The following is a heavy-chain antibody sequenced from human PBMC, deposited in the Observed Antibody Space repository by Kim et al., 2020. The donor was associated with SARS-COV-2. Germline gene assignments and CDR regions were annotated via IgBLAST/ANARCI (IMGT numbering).Heavy chain of an antibody. CDR3: ARDPLGYYDSSGYYSSRYFDD. Sequence: ASVKVSCKASGYTFTSYGISWVRQAPGQGLEWMGWISAYNGNTNYAQKLQGRVTMTTDTSTSTAYMELRSLRSDDTAVYYCARDPLGYYDSSGYYSSRYFDDWGQGTLVTVSS. J-gene: IGHJ4*02. D-gene: IGHD3-22*01. V-gene: IGHV1-18*01. CDR2: ISAYNGNT. CDR1: GYTFTSYG.